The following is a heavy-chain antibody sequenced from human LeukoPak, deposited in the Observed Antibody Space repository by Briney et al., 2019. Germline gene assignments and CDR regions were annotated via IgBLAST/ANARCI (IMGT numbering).Heavy chain of an antibody. D-gene: IGHD2-21*01. V-gene: IGHV3-23*01. CDR1: GFTFNRCW. CDR3: AKGLIG. CDR2: ISGSGGST. Sequence: GGSLRLSCVVSGFTFNRCWMNWVRQAPGKGLEWVSAISGSGGSTYYADSVKGRFTISRDNSKNTLYLQMNSLRAEDTAVYYCAKGLIGWGQGTLVTVSS. J-gene: IGHJ4*02.